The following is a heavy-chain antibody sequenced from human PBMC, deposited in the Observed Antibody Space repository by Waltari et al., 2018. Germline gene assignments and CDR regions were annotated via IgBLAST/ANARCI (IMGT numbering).Heavy chain of an antibody. CDR1: GYSISSGYY. CDR3: ASLGYYDSSGFFDY. J-gene: IGHJ4*02. V-gene: IGHV4-38-2*01. D-gene: IGHD3-22*01. CDR2: IYHSGST. Sequence: QVQLQESGPGLVKPSATLSLTCAVSGYSISSGYYWGWIRQPPGKGLEWIGSIYHSGSTYYNPSLKSRVTISVDTSKNQFSLKLSSVTAADTAVYYCASLGYYDSSGFFDYWGQGTLVTVSS.